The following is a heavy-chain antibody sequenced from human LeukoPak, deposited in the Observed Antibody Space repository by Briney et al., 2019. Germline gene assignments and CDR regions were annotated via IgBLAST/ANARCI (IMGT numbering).Heavy chain of an antibody. CDR3: AKQKGVSWYSEADY. J-gene: IGHJ4*02. D-gene: IGHD2-15*01. V-gene: IGHV3-23*01. CDR1: GFTFSSYA. CDR2: ISGSTGST. Sequence: GGSLRLSCAASGFTFSSYAISWVRQAPGEGLEWVSGISGSTGSTYYVDSVKGRFTICRDNSKNTLYLQMNSLRAEDTAVYYCAKQKGVSWYSEADYWGQGTLVTVSS.